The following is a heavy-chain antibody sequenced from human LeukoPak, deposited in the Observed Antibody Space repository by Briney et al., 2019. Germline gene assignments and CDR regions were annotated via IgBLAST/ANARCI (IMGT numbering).Heavy chain of an antibody. J-gene: IGHJ5*02. Sequence: PGGSLRLSCAASRFTFSIYAMHWVRQAPGKGLEWVAVISYDGSNEYYADSVKGRFTISRDNSKNTLYLQMNSLRAEDTAVYNCATDVYDSTGNWLDPWGQGTLVTVSS. CDR3: ATDVYDSTGNWLDP. CDR2: ISYDGSNE. V-gene: IGHV3-30-3*01. CDR1: RFTFSIYA. D-gene: IGHD3-22*01.